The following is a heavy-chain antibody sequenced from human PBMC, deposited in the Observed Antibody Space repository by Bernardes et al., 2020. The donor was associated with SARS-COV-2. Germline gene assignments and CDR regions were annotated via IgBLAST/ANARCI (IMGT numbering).Heavy chain of an antibody. CDR1: GGTFSSYA. CDR2: IIPIFGTA. D-gene: IGHD5-12*01. J-gene: IGHJ6*02. CDR3: ARDSLGRWLQTLYYGMDV. Sequence: SMKVSCKASGGTFSSYAISWVRQAPGQGLEWMGGIIPIFGTANYAQKFQGRVTITADESTSTAYMELSSLRSEDTAVYYCARDSLGRWLQTLYYGMDVWGQGTTVTVSS. V-gene: IGHV1-69*13.